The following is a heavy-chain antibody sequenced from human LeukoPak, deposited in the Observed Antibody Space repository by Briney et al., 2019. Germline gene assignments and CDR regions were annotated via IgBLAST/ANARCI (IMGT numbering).Heavy chain of an antibody. CDR3: AKVGQIAAAYFDY. CDR1: GFTFSSYS. D-gene: IGHD6-13*01. V-gene: IGHV3-21*04. J-gene: IGHJ4*02. CDR2: ISSSSSYI. Sequence: GGSLRLSCAASGFTFSSYSMNWVRQAPGKGLEWVSSISSSSSYIYYADSVKGRFTISRDNAKNSLYLQMNSLRAEDTAVYYCAKVGQIAAAYFDYWGQGTLVTVSS.